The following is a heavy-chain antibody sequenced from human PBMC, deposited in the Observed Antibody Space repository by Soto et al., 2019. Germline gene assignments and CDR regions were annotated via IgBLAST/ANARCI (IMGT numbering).Heavy chain of an antibody. D-gene: IGHD3-16*02. J-gene: IGHJ4*02. CDR1: GYTFTSYD. Sequence: VKVSCKASGYTFTSYDINWVRQATGQGLEWMGWINPNTGYTDYAQKFQGRVTMTGNTSITTAYMELSSLRSEDTAVYYCVRGRVMITFGVVIVIDYWGQGSPVTVSS. CDR2: INPNTGYT. CDR3: VRGRVMITFGVVIVIDY. V-gene: IGHV1-8*01.